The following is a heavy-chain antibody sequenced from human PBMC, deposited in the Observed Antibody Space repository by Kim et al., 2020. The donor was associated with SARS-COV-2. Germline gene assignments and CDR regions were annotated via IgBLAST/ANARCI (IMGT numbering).Heavy chain of an antibody. V-gene: IGHV3-21*06. CDR3: VRYCSTTNCGILRRAFDI. J-gene: IGHJ3*02. CDR1: GFMFSTYS. CDR2: ISGSGTYI. Sequence: GGSLRLSCAASGFMFSTYSLNWVRQAPGKGLEWVSSISGSGTYINTADSVKGRFTISRDNAKNSVYLQMNSLRAEDTAVYYCVRYCSTTNCGILRRAFDIWGQGTMVTVSS. D-gene: IGHD2-2*01.